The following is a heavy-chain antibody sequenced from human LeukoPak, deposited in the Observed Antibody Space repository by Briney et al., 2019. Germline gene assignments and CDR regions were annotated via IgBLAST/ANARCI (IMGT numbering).Heavy chain of an antibody. CDR1: GFTFSSYA. J-gene: IGHJ4*02. V-gene: IGHV3-30-3*01. CDR2: ISYDGSNK. Sequence: GGSLRLSCAASGFTFSSYAMHWVRQAPGKGLEWVAVISYDGSNKYYADSVKGRFTISRDNSKNTLYLQMNSLRAEDTAVYYCARTRFDYWGQGTLVTISS. CDR3: ARTRFDY.